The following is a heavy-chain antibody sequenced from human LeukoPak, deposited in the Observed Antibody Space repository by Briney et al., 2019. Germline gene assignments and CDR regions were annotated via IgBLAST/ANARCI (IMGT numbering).Heavy chain of an antibody. V-gene: IGHV3-21*01. J-gene: IGHJ4*02. Sequence: GGSLRLSCAVSGFTFSSYTMHWVRQAPGKGLEWVSSISSTKTYIYYADSVKGRFTISRDNAKNSLYLQMNSLRPEDTAVYYCARDFSGASRIDFWGQGALVSVSS. CDR1: GFTFSSYT. CDR2: ISSTKTYI. CDR3: ARDFSGASRIDF. D-gene: IGHD4/OR15-4a*01.